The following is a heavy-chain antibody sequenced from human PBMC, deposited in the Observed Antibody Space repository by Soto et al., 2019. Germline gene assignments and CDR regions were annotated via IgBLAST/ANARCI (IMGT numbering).Heavy chain of an antibody. CDR2: IGSGGDGI. V-gene: IGHV3-23*01. CDR3: APYGQHLMDC. J-gene: IGHJ4*02. CDR1: GFTFSNYA. Sequence: EVQLLESGGGLVQPGGSLRLSCAASGFTFSNYAMKWVRQAPGKGLEWVSVIGSGGDGIHYADSVEGRFTISRDDSKSTVNLQMNSLRADDTAVYYCAPYGQHLMDCWGQGTLVTVSS. D-gene: IGHD4-17*01.